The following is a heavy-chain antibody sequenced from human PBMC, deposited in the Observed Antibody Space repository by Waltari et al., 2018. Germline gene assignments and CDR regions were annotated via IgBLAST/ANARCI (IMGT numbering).Heavy chain of an antibody. CDR2: MSASRAAI. D-gene: IGHD6-19*01. V-gene: IGHV3-48*01. CDR1: GFTFGVFS. Sequence: EVQLVESGGGFVQPGGSLRLSCLGSGFTFGVFSMHWIRQAPGKGLEWVAYMSASRAAIYYAESVKGRFTISRDNAKNSLFLQMTNLGVEDTAVYYCATEPAPGAGINYWGQGILVTVSS. J-gene: IGHJ4*02. CDR3: ATEPAPGAGINY.